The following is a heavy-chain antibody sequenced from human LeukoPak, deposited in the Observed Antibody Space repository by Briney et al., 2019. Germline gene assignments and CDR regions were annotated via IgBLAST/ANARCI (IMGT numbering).Heavy chain of an antibody. CDR3: ARDPFRIAVAGMGDY. D-gene: IGHD6-19*01. J-gene: IGHJ4*02. Sequence: PGGSLRLSCAASGFTFSRYWMHWVRQAPGKGLVWVSRINSDGSNTIYADSVKGRFTVSRDNAKSTLYLQMNSLRAEDTAVYYCARDPFRIAVAGMGDYWGQGTLVTVSS. V-gene: IGHV3-74*01. CDR2: INSDGSNT. CDR1: GFTFSRYW.